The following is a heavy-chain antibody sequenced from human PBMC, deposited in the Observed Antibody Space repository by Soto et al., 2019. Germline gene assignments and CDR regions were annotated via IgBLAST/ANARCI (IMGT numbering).Heavy chain of an antibody. CDR3: XXDRPRRTSGYFFDY. Sequence: EVQLLESGGKLVQPGGSLTLSCAASGFTFSTYAMAWVRQAPGKGLEWVSGVSASGLNTDYADPVKGRFYISRDNXXXXXXXXXXXXXXXXTXXXXXXXDRPRRTSGYFFDYWGQGTPVTVSS. J-gene: IGHJ4*02. CDR2: VSASGLNT. V-gene: IGHV3-23*01. CDR1: GFTFSTYA. D-gene: IGHD1-1*01.